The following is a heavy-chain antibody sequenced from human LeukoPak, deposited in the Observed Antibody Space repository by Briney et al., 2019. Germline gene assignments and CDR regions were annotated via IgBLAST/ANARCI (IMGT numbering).Heavy chain of an antibody. CDR1: GGSFSGYY. CDR2: IYYSGST. Sequence: SETLSLTCAVYGGSFSGYYWGWIRQPPGKGLEWIGSIYYSGSTYYNPSLKSRVTISVDTSKNQFSLKLSSVTAADTAVYYCARRASVVTAKTAWYFDLWGRGTLVTVSS. V-gene: IGHV4-39*01. J-gene: IGHJ2*01. CDR3: ARRASVVTAKTAWYFDL. D-gene: IGHD2-21*02.